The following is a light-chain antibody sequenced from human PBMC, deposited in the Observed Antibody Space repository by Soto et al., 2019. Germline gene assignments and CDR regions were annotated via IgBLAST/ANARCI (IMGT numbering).Light chain of an antibody. CDR3: QQYSKWPHT. Sequence: EIVMTQSPVTLSMSPGERAALSCRTSQNVNNNLAWYQQKPGQPPRLLIYGVSARGTGVPARFSGSGSGTEVTFTISSLQSEDFAVYYCQQYSKWPHTFGRGTRLEIK. CDR2: GVS. J-gene: IGKJ5*01. CDR1: QNVNNN. V-gene: IGKV3-15*01.